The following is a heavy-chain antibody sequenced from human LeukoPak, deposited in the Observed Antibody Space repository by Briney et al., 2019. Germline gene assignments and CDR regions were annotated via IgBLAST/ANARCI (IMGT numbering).Heavy chain of an antibody. V-gene: IGHV1-8*01. J-gene: IGHJ1*01. CDR2: MNPNSGNT. Sequence: ASVKVSCKASGYTFTSYDINWVRQATGQGLEWMGWMNPNSGNTGYAQKFQGRVTMTRNTSISTAYMELSSLRAEDTAVYYCARDGNYGDYGSKYFQHWGQGTLVTVSS. CDR3: ARDGNYGDYGSKYFQH. CDR1: GYTFTSYD. D-gene: IGHD4-17*01.